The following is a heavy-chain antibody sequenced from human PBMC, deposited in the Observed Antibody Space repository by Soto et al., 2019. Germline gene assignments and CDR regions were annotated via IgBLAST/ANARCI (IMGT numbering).Heavy chain of an antibody. D-gene: IGHD3-16*01. V-gene: IGHV1-69*02. CDR1: GGTFSSYT. CDR2: IIPILGIA. J-gene: IGHJ4*01. CDR3: ASFPPGFMSY. Sequence: QVQLVQSGAEVKKPGSSVKVSCKASGGTFSSYTISWVRQAPGQGLEWMGRIIPILGIANYAQKFQGRVTITEDKSTSPAYMELSRLRSEDPAVYYCASFPPGFMSYLGHGTLVTASS.